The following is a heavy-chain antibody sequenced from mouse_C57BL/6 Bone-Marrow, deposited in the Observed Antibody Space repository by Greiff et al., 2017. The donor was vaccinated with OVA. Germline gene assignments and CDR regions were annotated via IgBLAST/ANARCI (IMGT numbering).Heavy chain of an antibody. V-gene: IGHV1-69*01. CDR3: AREGYYASFAY. Sequence: QVQLQQPGAELVMPGASVKLSCKASGYTFTSYWMHWVKQRPRQGLEWIGEIDPSDSYTNYNQKFKGKSTLTVDKSSSTAYMQLSSLTSEDSAVYYCAREGYYASFAYWGQGTLVTVSA. D-gene: IGHD1-1*01. J-gene: IGHJ3*01. CDR1: GYTFTSYW. CDR2: IDPSDSYT.